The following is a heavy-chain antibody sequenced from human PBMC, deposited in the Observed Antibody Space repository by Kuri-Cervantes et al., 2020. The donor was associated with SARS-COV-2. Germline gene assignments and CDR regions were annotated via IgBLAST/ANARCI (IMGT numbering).Heavy chain of an antibody. Sequence: GGSLRLSCAASGFSFSYYGMHWVRQAPGKGLEWVGFVRRDGSNYYYADSVKGRFTISRHNSKNTLYLQMNSLRAEDTAVYYCASQSMTTVTTSDAFDIWGQGKMVNVSS. D-gene: IGHD4-17*01. CDR1: GFSFSYYG. J-gene: IGHJ3*02. CDR3: ASQSMTTVTTSDAFDI. V-gene: IGHV3-30*02. CDR2: VRRDGSNY.